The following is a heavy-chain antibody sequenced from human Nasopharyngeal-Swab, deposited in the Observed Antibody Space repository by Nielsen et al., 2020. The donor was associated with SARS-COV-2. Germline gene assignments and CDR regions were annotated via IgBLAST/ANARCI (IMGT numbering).Heavy chain of an antibody. CDR3: AKDYYGSGGAYYFDY. V-gene: IGHV3-21*01. CDR1: GFTFSSYS. D-gene: IGHD3-10*01. J-gene: IGHJ4*02. Sequence: GSLRLSCAASGFTFSSYSMNWVRQAPGKVLEWVSSISSSSSYIYYADSVKGRFTISRDNAKNSLYLQMNSLRAEDTAVYYCAKDYYGSGGAYYFDYWGQGTLVTVSS. CDR2: ISSSSSYI.